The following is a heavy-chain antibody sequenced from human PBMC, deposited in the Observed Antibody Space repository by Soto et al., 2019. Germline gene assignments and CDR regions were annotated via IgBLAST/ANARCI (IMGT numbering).Heavy chain of an antibody. Sequence: GGSLRLSCAASGINFSRAWMSWVRQAPGKGLEWVGRIKSKFDGETIDYVAPVKGRFTISRDDSKNIVYLQMNSLNTEDTVVYYCATGLLRYYAYWGHGTLVTVSS. CDR1: GINFSRAW. CDR3: ATGLLRYYAY. D-gene: IGHD3-9*01. J-gene: IGHJ4*01. CDR2: IKSKFDGETI. V-gene: IGHV3-15*01.